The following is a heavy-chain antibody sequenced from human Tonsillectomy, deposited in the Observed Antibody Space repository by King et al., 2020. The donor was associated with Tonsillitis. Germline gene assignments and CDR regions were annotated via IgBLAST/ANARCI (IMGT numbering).Heavy chain of an antibody. CDR2: IYTSGST. CDR1: GGSISSYY. CDR3: ARVTDYDFWSGFQTGAFDI. J-gene: IGHJ3*02. V-gene: IGHV4-4*07. Sequence: QLQESGPGLVKPSETLSLTCTVSGGSISSYYWSWIRQPAGKGLEWIGRIYTSGSTNYNPPLKSRINISVDTSKNQFSLKLSTVTAADTAVYYCARVTDYDFWSGFQTGAFDIWGQGTMVTVSS. D-gene: IGHD3-3*01.